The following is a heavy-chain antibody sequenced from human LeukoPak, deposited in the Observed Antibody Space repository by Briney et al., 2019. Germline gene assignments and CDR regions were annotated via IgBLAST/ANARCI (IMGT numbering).Heavy chain of an antibody. CDR1: GGSLSSGGYY. J-gene: IGHJ5*02. D-gene: IGHD3-10*01. V-gene: IGHV4-31*03. CDR3: ARELHYYGSGRYDNWFDP. Sequence: SETLSLTCTVSGGSLSSGGYYWSWIRQHPGKGLEWIGYIYYSGSTYYNPSLKSRVTISVDTSKNQFSLKLSSVTAADTAVYYCARELHYYGSGRYDNWFDPWGQGTLVTVSS. CDR2: IYYSGST.